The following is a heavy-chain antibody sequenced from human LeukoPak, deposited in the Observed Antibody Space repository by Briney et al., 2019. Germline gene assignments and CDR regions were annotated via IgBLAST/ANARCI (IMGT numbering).Heavy chain of an antibody. V-gene: IGHV3-23*01. CDR2: ISGSGGST. J-gene: IGHJ3*02. CDR1: GFTFSSHS. CDR3: AKDKTTVTPRGLDI. Sequence: GGSLRLSCAASGFTFSSHSMNWVRQAPGKGLEWVSAISGSGGSTYYADSVKGRFTISRDKSKNTLYLQMNSLRAEDTAVYYCAKDKTTVTPRGLDIWGQGTMVTVSS. D-gene: IGHD4-17*01.